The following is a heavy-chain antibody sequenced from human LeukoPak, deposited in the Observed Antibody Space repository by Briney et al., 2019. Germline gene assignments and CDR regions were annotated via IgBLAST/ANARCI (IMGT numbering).Heavy chain of an antibody. J-gene: IGHJ6*03. Sequence: GGSLRLSCAASGFTFRSNAMSWGPQAPGKGREWVSAISGGGGSTYYADSVKGRFTIYTDNSKNSLYLQMNSPRTEDTALYYCANQAAAGRLYYYMDVWGKGTTVTVSS. V-gene: IGHV3-23*01. CDR1: GFTFRSNA. CDR3: ANQAAAGRLYYYMDV. D-gene: IGHD6-13*01. CDR2: ISGGGGST.